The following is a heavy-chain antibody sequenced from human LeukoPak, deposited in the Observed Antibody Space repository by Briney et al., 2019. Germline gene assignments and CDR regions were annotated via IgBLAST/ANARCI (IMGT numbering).Heavy chain of an antibody. Sequence: GESLKISCKGSGYSFTSYWIGWVRQMPGKGLEWMGIIYPGDSDTRYSPSFQGQVTISADKSISTAYLQWSSLKASDTAMYYCARPHYYGSGSSTNRDYWGQGTLVTVSS. CDR1: GYSFTSYW. D-gene: IGHD3-10*01. J-gene: IGHJ4*02. CDR2: IYPGDSDT. V-gene: IGHV5-51*01. CDR3: ARPHYYGSGSSTNRDY.